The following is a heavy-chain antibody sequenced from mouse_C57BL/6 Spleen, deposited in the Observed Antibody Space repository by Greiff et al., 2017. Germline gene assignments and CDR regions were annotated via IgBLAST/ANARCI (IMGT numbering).Heavy chain of an antibody. CDR2: IRNKANGYTT. V-gene: IGHV7-3*01. Sequence: DVKLVESGGGLVQPGGSLSLSCAASGFTFTDYYMSWVRQPPGKALEWLGFIRNKANGYTTEYSASVQGRFTISRDNSQSILYLQMNALRAEDSATYYCARYITACDYWGQGTTLTVSS. J-gene: IGHJ2*01. CDR3: ARYITACDY. CDR1: GFTFTDYY. D-gene: IGHD4-1*01.